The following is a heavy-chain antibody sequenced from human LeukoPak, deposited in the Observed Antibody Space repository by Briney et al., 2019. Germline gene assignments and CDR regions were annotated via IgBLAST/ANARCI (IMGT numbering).Heavy chain of an antibody. CDR2: IYYSGST. V-gene: IGHV4-59*01. D-gene: IGHD3-3*01. CDR3: ARGNGYDFWSGYYTAFDY. J-gene: IGHJ4*02. Sequence: PSETLSLTCTVSGGSISSYYWSWIRQPPGKGLEWIGYIYYSGSTNYNPSLKSRVTISVDTSKNQFSLKLSSVTAADTAVYYCARGNGYDFWSGYYTAFDYWGQGTLVTVSS. CDR1: GGSISSYY.